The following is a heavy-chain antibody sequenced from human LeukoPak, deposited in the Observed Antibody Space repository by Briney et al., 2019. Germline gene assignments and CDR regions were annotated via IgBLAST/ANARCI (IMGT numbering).Heavy chain of an antibody. CDR1: GFTFSSYA. CDR2: IKQDGSAK. V-gene: IGHV3-7*01. D-gene: IGHD5-12*01. Sequence: GGSLRLSCAASGFTFSSYAMHWVRQAPGKGLAWVANIKQDGSAKYYMDSVKGRFAISRDNAKNSLYLRMNSLGAEDTAVYYCARVNPLVAPGALDIWGQGTMVAVSS. J-gene: IGHJ3*02. CDR3: ARVNPLVAPGALDI.